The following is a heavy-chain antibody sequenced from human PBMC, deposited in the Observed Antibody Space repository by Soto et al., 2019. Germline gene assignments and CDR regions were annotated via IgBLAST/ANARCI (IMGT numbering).Heavy chain of an antibody. CDR1: GGYISNGGYS. V-gene: IGHV4-30-2*01. CDR3: ARGHYRYAMDV. Sequence: PSETLSLTCEDSGGYISNGGYSWNWIRQPPGKGLEWVGYIYHSGSTYDNPSLKSRVTMSVNRSKNQFSLNLTSVTAADTAVYFCARGHYRYAMDVWGQGTTVTV. J-gene: IGHJ6*02. CDR2: IYHSGST.